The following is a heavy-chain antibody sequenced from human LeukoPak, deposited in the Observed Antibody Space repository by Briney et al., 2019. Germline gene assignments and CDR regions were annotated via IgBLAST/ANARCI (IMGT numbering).Heavy chain of an antibody. Sequence: SEPLSLACAVYGGSLSGYYWSWIRQPPGKGLEWIGEINHSGSTNYNPSLKSRVTISVDTSKNQFSLKLSSVTAADTAVYYCARDPEYSSSSDGGPYFDYWGQGTLVTVSS. CDR1: GGSLSGYY. D-gene: IGHD6-6*01. J-gene: IGHJ4*02. V-gene: IGHV4-34*01. CDR3: ARDPEYSSSSDGGPYFDY. CDR2: INHSGST.